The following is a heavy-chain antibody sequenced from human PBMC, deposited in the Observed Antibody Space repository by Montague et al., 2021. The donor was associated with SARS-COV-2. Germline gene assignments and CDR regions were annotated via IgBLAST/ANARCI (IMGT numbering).Heavy chain of an antibody. D-gene: IGHD6-13*01. J-gene: IGHJ6*03. CDR1: GGSISSGSYY. V-gene: IGHV4-61*02. Sequence: TLSLTCTVSGGSISSGSYYWSWIRQPAGKGLEWIGRIYTSGSTNYNPSLKSRDTISVDTSKNQFSLKLSSVTAADTAVYCCASGIAATYYYYMDVWGKGTTVTVSS. CDR3: ASGIAATYYYYMDV. CDR2: IYTSGST.